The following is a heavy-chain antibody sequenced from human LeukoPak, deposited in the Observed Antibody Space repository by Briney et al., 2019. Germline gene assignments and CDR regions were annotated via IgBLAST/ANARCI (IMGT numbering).Heavy chain of an antibody. CDR2: ISAYNGNT. CDR3: ARDLGIAAAEGIDY. J-gene: IGHJ4*02. D-gene: IGHD6-13*01. V-gene: IGHV1-18*01. CDR1: GYTFTSYG. Sequence: GASVKVSCKASGYTFTSYGISWVRQAPGQGLEWMGWISAYNGNTNYAQKHQGRVTMTTDTSTSTAYMELRSLRSDDTAVYYCARDLGIAAAEGIDYWGQGTLVTVSS.